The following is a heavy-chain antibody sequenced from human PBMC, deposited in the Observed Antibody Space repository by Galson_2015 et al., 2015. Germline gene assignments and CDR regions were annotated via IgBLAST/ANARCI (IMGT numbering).Heavy chain of an antibody. D-gene: IGHD3-22*01. CDR3: ARISKDYYDSSGYFDY. J-gene: IGHJ4*02. Sequence: PALVKPTQTLTLTCTFSGFSLSTSGMCVSWIRQPPGKALEWLALIDWDDDKYYSTSLKTRLTISKDTSKNQVVLTMTNMDPVDTATYYCARISKDYYDSSGYFDYWGQGTLVTVSS. V-gene: IGHV2-70*01. CDR1: GFSLSTSGMC. CDR2: IDWDDDK.